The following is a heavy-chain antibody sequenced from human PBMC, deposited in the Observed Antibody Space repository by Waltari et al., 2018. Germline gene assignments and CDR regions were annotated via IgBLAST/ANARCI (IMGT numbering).Heavy chain of an antibody. CDR2: IYHRGST. J-gene: IGHJ1*01. CDR1: GGSISSSNW. CDR3: ARERAVAGYAEYFQH. V-gene: IGHV4-4*02. D-gene: IGHD6-19*01. Sequence: QVQLQESGPGLVKPSQTLSLTCAVSGGSISSSNWWSWVRQPPGKGLEWIGEIYHRGSTNYNPSLKSRVTISVDTSKNQFSLKLSSVTAADTAVYYCARERAVAGYAEYFQHWGQGTLVTVSS.